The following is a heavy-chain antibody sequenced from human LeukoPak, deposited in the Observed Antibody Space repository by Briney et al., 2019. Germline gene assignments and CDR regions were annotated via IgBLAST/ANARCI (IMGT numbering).Heavy chain of an antibody. D-gene: IGHD1-26*01. CDR3: AGEVGGSWFDP. Sequence: SQTLSLTCTVSGGSISSGSHYWSWIGQPAGKGLEWIGRIYSSGNTNYNPSLKSPVTISIDTSKNQFSLTLSSVTAADTAVYYCAGEVGGSWFDPWGLGTLVTVSS. V-gene: IGHV4-61*02. J-gene: IGHJ5*02. CDR1: GGSISSGSHY. CDR2: IYSSGNT.